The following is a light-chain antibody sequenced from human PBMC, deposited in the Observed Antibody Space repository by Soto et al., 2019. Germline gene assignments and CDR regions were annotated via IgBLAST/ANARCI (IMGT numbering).Light chain of an antibody. Sequence: EKVMTQSPATLSLSLGERANLSCRASESVSNNLAWYHQRPGQAPRLLIYGASTRATGIPDRFSGSGSGTEFTLTITSLQSEDFGFYFCQQYDYWLTLTFGGGTQVDIK. CDR2: GAS. CDR1: ESVSNN. CDR3: QQYDYWLTLT. V-gene: IGKV3-15*01. J-gene: IGKJ4*01.